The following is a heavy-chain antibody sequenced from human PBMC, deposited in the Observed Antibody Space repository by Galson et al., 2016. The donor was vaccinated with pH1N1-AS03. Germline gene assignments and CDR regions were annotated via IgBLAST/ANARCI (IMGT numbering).Heavy chain of an antibody. D-gene: IGHD2-15*01. Sequence: SLRLSCAGSGFTFDAYAMHWVRQAPGKGLEWVSGIDWNSDTVDYTDSVKGRFTISRDNGQNSLYLQMNSLRIEDTAFYYCAKERNRIIDSWGQGTLVTVSS. V-gene: IGHV3-9*01. CDR1: GFTFDAYA. CDR2: IDWNSDTV. J-gene: IGHJ4*02. CDR3: AKERNRIIDS.